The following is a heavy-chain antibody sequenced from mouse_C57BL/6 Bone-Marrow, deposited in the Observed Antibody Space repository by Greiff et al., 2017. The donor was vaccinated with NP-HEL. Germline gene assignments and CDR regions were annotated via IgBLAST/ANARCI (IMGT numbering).Heavy chain of an antibody. D-gene: IGHD1-1*01. CDR1: GYTFTSYG. CDR3: APIATVVDY. V-gene: IGHV1-81*01. CDR2: IYPRSGNT. J-gene: IGHJ2*01. Sequence: VKLVESGAELARPGASVKLSCKASGYTFTSYGISWVKQRTGQGLEWIGEIYPRSGNTYYNEKFKGKATLTADKSSSTAYMELRSLTSEDSAVYFRAPIATVVDYWGQGTTLTVSS.